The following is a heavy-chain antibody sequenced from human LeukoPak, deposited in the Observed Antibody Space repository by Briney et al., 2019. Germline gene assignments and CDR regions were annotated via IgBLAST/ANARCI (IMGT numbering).Heavy chain of an antibody. Sequence: GGSLRLSCAASGFSFDDYAMHWVRQAPGKGLEWVSAISWNGNSIVYADSVKGRFTIARDNAKNSLYLQMNSLRAEDTAVYYCARDGSSGQDYYYYGMDVWGQGTTVTVSS. V-gene: IGHV3-9*01. D-gene: IGHD6-6*01. CDR3: ARDGSSGQDYYYYGMDV. J-gene: IGHJ6*02. CDR1: GFSFDDYA. CDR2: ISWNGNSI.